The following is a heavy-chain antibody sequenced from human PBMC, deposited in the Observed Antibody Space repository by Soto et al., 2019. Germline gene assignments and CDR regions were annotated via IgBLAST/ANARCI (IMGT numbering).Heavy chain of an antibody. Sequence: QLQLQESGSGLVKPSPTLSLTCAVSGGSISSGGYSWSWMRQPPGKGVEWIGYVYHSGSTYYNPSLKSRVTISVDRSKNQFSLKLRSVTAADTAVYYCARGEAMVLDYWGQGTLVTVSS. CDR1: GGSISSGGYS. J-gene: IGHJ4*02. CDR3: ARGEAMVLDY. CDR2: VYHSGST. V-gene: IGHV4-30-2*01. D-gene: IGHD5-18*01.